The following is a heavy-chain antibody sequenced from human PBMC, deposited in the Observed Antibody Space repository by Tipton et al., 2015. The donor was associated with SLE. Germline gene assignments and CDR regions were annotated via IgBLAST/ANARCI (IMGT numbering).Heavy chain of an antibody. CDR1: GDSIISDTHY. D-gene: IGHD3-16*01. Sequence: TLSLTCTVSGDSIISDTHYWGWIRQSPGRGLEWIGYLYNSGYSSYNPSLKSRVAMSADTSKNHFSLRLNSVTAADTAVYYCARGALDGGNDAFDLWGQGTMVTVSS. CDR2: LYNSGYS. J-gene: IGHJ3*01. V-gene: IGHV4-61*03. CDR3: ARGALDGGNDAFDL.